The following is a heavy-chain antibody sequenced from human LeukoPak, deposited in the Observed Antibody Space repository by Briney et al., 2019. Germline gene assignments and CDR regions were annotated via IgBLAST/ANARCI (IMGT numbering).Heavy chain of an antibody. CDR2: ISGSGVTT. Sequence: GGSLRLSCAASGFTFSDFAMGWVRQAPGKGLDWVSVISGSGVTTYYANSVKGRFTSSRDNSKNTLYLQINSLRVEDTAVYFCARDRLLYLDYWGQGTPVTVSS. CDR3: ARDRLLYLDY. V-gene: IGHV3-23*01. J-gene: IGHJ4*02. CDR1: GFTFSDFA. D-gene: IGHD2-21*02.